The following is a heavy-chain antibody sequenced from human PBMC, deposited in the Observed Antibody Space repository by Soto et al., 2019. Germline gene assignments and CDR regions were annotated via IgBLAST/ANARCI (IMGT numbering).Heavy chain of an antibody. J-gene: IGHJ4*02. D-gene: IGHD4-17*01. V-gene: IGHV4-30-2*01. CDR1: GGSISSGGYS. Sequence: QLQLQESGSGLVKPSQTLSLTCAVSGGSISSGGYSCNWIRQPPGKGLEWIGYIYHSGSTYYNPSLKSRVTISVDMSKNQFSLKLSSVTAAVTAVYYCARGVTTVTTFDYWGQGTLVTVSS. CDR3: ARGVTTVTTFDY. CDR2: IYHSGST.